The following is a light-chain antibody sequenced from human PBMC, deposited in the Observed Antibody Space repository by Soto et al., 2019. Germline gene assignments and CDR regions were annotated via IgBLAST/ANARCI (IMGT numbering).Light chain of an antibody. CDR3: QQYDSSPT. J-gene: IGKJ1*01. CDR1: QSISDT. V-gene: IGKV3-20*01. Sequence: EIVMTPSPATLSVSPECRATLYFRASQSISDTLAWYQQKPGQAPRLLIYRASRGATGTPDRFSGSGSGTDFTLTISRLEPEDFAVYHCQQYDSSPTVGQGTKVDIK. CDR2: RAS.